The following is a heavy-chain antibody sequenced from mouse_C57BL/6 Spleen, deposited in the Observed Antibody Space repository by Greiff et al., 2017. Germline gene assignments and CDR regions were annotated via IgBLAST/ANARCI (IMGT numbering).Heavy chain of an antibody. CDR2: IDPEDGDT. D-gene: IGHD1-1*01. Sequence: VQLQQSGAELVRPGASVKLSCTASGFNIKDYYMHWVKQRPEQGLEWIGRIDPEDGDTEYAPKFQGKATMTADTSSNTAYLQLSSLTSEDTAVSSCTSSGRCSSYGFAYWGQGTLVTVSA. CDR3: TSSGRCSSYGFAY. CDR1: GFNIKDYY. V-gene: IGHV14-1*01. J-gene: IGHJ3*01.